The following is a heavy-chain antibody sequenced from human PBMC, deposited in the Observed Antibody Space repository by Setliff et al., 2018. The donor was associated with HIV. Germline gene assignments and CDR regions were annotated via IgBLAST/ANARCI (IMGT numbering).Heavy chain of an antibody. CDR2: ISAYNGNT. CDR3: ARDPGRGSSLYYMDV. V-gene: IGHV1-18*01. CDR1: GYTFTSYG. J-gene: IGHJ6*03. D-gene: IGHD6-6*01. Sequence: ASVKVSCKASGYTFTSYGISWVRQAPGQGLEWMGWISAYNGNTNYAQKLQGRVTMTTDTPTSTAYMELRSLRSDDTAGYYCARDPGRGSSLYYMDVWGKGTTVTVSS.